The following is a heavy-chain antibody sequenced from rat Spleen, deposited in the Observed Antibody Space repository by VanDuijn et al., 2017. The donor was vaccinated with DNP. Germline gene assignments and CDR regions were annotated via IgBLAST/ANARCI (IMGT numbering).Heavy chain of an antibody. CDR1: GLSLTSNS. CDR3: ASPINYGGLFAY. Sequence: QVQLKESGPGLVQPSQTLSLTCTVSGLSLTSNSVSWIRQPPGKGLEWMGVIWSKGGTDYNSAIKSRLSISRDTSKSQVFLKMNSLQTEDTAMYFCASPINYGGLFAYWGQGTLVTVSS. J-gene: IGHJ3*01. D-gene: IGHD1-11*01. V-gene: IGHV2-47*01. CDR2: IWSKGGT.